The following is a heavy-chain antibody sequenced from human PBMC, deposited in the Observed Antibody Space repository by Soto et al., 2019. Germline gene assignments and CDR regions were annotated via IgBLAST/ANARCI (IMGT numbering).Heavy chain of an antibody. CDR1: GFSFSNYA. CDR3: EIVRGYRQDFAAFDI. J-gene: IGHJ3*02. Sequence: QVQLVESGGGVVQPGRSLRLSCVASGFSFSNYAMHWVRQAPGKGLEWVAVISYDGSNKYYSDSVKGRCTICRDNSKNTLSLHMGNLRPVVTAVYYCEIVRGYRQDFAAFDILGQGTMVNVSS. V-gene: IGHV3-30-3*01. D-gene: IGHD3-16*02. CDR2: ISYDGSNK.